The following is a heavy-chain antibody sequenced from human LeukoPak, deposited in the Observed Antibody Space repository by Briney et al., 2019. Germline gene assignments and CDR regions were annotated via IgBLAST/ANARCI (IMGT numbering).Heavy chain of an antibody. CDR2: LYTNDNT. Sequence: RPSQILSLTCSVSGGSISSGRYYWTWIRQPAGKGLEWIGRLYTNDNTNYDPSLESRVSISVDTSKSQFYLQLTSVTAADTAVYFCARGVVTDDYYMDVWGKGITVIVSS. CDR3: ARGVVTDDYYMDV. J-gene: IGHJ6*03. D-gene: IGHD2-21*02. V-gene: IGHV4-61*02. CDR1: GGSISSGRYY.